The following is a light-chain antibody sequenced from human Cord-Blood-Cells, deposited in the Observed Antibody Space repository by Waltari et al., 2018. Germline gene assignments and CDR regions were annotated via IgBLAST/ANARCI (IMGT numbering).Light chain of an antibody. J-gene: IGKJ2*01. CDR3: QQLYT. V-gene: IGKV1-5*03. CDR2: KAS. CDR1: QSISSW. Sequence: DIQMTQSPSTLSASVVDRVTNTCRASQSISSWLAWYQQKPGKAPKLLIYKASSLESGVPSRFSGSGSETEFTLTISSLQPDDFATYYCQQLYTFGQGTKLEIK.